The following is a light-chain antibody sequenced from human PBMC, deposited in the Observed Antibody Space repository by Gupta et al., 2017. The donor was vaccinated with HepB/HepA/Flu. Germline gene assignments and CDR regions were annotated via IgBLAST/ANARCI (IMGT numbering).Light chain of an antibody. CDR3: QQYYDDPLT. V-gene: IGKV1-8*01. CDR2: ASS. Sequence: ALRLPHSPSSFSASTGDTVPITCRASQFISSYLAWYQQKPGKAPKLLISASSTLQTGVPARFSGRGSGTAFTLTIGCLQSEDVATYYCQQYYDDPLTFGEGTKVEVK. CDR1: QFISSY. J-gene: IGKJ4*01.